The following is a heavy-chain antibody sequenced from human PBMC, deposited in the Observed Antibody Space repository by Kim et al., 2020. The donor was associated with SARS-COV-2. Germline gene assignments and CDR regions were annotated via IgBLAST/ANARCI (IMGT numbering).Heavy chain of an antibody. CDR3: ARGWAGVVPSPVLGLGPYYEYHAMAV. Sequence: SETLSLTCAVYGGSLSGYRWTWIRQSPGKGLEWIGEINHSGSTNCNPSLKSRVTISVETSRNQLSLNLRSVTAADTAVYYCARGWAGVVPSPVLGLGPYYEYHAMAVWGLGTTVTVSS. CDR1: GGSLSGYR. CDR2: INHSGST. J-gene: IGHJ6*02. V-gene: IGHV4-34*01. D-gene: IGHD3-3*01.